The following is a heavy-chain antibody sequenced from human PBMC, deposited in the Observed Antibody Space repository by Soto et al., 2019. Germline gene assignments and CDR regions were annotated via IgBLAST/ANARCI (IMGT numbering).Heavy chain of an antibody. J-gene: IGHJ4*02. Sequence: QVQLVESGGGVVQPGRSLRLSCAASGFTFSSYGMHWVRQAPGKGLEWVAVISYDGSNKYYADSVKGRFTISRDNSKNTLYLQMNSLRAEDTAVYYCAKIGLVVPAATPGVWGQGTLVTVSS. CDR3: AKIGLVVPAATPGV. V-gene: IGHV3-30*18. CDR2: ISYDGSNK. D-gene: IGHD2-2*02. CDR1: GFTFSSYG.